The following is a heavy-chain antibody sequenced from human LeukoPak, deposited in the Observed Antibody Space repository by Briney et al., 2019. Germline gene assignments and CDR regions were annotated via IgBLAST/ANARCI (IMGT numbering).Heavy chain of an antibody. V-gene: IGHV1-18*01. D-gene: IGHD5-24*01. Sequence: VASVKVSCKASGYTFTSYGISWVRQAPGQGLEWMGWISAYNGNTNYAQKLQGRVTMTTDTSTSTAYMELSRLRSDDTAVYYCARADNPPDAFDIWGQGTMVTVSS. CDR2: ISAYNGNT. CDR3: ARADNPPDAFDI. J-gene: IGHJ3*02. CDR1: GYTFTSYG.